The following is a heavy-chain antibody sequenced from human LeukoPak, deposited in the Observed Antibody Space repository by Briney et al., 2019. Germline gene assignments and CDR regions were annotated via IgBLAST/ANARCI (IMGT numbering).Heavy chain of an antibody. V-gene: IGHV6-1*01. Sequence: SQTLSLTCAISGDSVSTNSVAWNWIRQSPSRGLEWLGRTCYRSKWYYDFALSVKSRTTINPDTSKNQFSLHLNSVTPEDTAVYYCARDSNGWTFDYWGQGILVTVSS. CDR1: GDSVSTNSVA. J-gene: IGHJ4*02. CDR3: ARDSNGWTFDY. CDR2: TCYRSKWYY. D-gene: IGHD6-19*01.